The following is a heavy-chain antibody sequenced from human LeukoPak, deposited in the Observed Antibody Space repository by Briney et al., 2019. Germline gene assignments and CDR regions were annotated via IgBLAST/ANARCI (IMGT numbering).Heavy chain of an antibody. CDR2: ISYDGSNK. CDR3: ARDRVRGTGTIGY. Sequence: GGSLRLSCAASGFTFSSYAMHWVRQAPGKGLEWVAVISYDGSNKYYADSVKGRFTIFRDNSKNTLYLQMNSLRAEDTAVYYCARDRVRGTGTIGYWGQGTLVTVSS. J-gene: IGHJ4*02. D-gene: IGHD1-1*01. V-gene: IGHV3-30-3*01. CDR1: GFTFSSYA.